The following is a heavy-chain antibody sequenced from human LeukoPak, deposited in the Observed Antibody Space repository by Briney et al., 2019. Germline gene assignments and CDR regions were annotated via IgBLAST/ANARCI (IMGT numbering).Heavy chain of an antibody. D-gene: IGHD2-2*01. J-gene: IGHJ4*02. V-gene: IGHV4-39*01. CDR1: GGSISSSYYY. CDR2: LYYSGWST. Sequence: LETLSLTCTVSGGSISSSYYYWGWVRQPPGKGLEWIGSLYYSGWSTYYNPSLKSRVTISVDTSKNQFSLKLNSVTAADTAVYYCARLGCSSASCYPGNWGQGTLVTVSS. CDR3: ARLGCSSASCYPGN.